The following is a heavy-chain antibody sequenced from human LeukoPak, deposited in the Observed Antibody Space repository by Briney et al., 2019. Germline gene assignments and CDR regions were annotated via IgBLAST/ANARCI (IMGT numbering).Heavy chain of an antibody. CDR3: AKDKTPYCGGDCYLDY. V-gene: IGHV3-23*01. CDR1: GFTFSSYA. Sequence: GGSLRLSCAASGFTFSSYAMSWVRQAPGKGQEWVSAISGSGGYIYYADSVKGRFTISRDNSKNTLYLQMNSLRAEDTAVYYCAKDKTPYCGGDCYLDYWGQGTLVTVSS. CDR2: ISGSGGYI. J-gene: IGHJ4*02. D-gene: IGHD2-21*02.